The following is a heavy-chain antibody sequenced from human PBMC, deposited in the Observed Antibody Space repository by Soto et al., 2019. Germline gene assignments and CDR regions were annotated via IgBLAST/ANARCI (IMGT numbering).Heavy chain of an antibody. Sequence: PWWSLRLSCSASVSAFRTYGMHWFRQAPGKGLEWVALISYDGSDEYYADSVKGRFTISRDNSKNTLYLQMNSLRAADTAVYYCAKVLPDDFWRGSPLVGMDVWGQGTTVTVSS. V-gene: IGHV3-30*18. CDR1: VSAFRTYG. CDR3: AKVLPDDFWRGSPLVGMDV. CDR2: ISYDGSDE. D-gene: IGHD3-3*01. J-gene: IGHJ6*02.